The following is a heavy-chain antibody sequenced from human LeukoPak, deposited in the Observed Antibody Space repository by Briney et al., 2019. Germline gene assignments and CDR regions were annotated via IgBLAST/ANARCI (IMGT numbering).Heavy chain of an antibody. CDR1: GYSISSGYY. CDR3: ARDYNRYYYDSSGYNPFDL. J-gene: IGHJ2*01. D-gene: IGHD3-22*01. CDR2: IYTSGST. V-gene: IGHV4-38-2*02. Sequence: PSETLSLTCNVSGYSISSGYYWGWIRQPPGKGLEWIGRIYTSGSTNYNPSLKSRVTMSVDTSKNQFSLKLSSVTAADTAVYYCARDYNRYYYDSSGYNPFDLWGRGTLVTVSS.